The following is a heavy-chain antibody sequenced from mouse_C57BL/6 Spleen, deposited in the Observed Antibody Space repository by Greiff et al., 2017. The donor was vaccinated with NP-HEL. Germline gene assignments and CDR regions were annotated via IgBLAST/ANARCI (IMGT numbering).Heavy chain of an antibody. J-gene: IGHJ1*03. V-gene: IGHV3-6*01. D-gene: IGHD1-1*01. CDR1: GYSITSGYY. CDR3: ARGYEGYFDV. CDR2: ISYDGSN. Sequence: ESGPGLVKPSQSLSLTCSVTGYSITSGYYWNWIRQFPGNKLEWMGYISYDGSNNYNPSLKNRISITRDTSKNQLFLKLNSVTTEDTATYYCARGYEGYFDVWGTGTTVTVSS.